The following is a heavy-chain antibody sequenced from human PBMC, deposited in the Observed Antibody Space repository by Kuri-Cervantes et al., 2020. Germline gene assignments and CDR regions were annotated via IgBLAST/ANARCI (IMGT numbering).Heavy chain of an antibody. D-gene: IGHD2-2*01. CDR3: ARVVPDVSFDY. V-gene: IGHV1-2*02. CDR2: LNPKTGGT. J-gene: IGHJ4*02. Sequence: ASVKVSCKTFGYTFTDYYLHWVRQAPRQGLEWMGWLNPKTGGTRYAQKFQGRVTMTSDTSITTAYMELSRLRSDDTAVYYCARVVPDVSFDYWGQGTLVTVSS. CDR1: GYTFTDYY.